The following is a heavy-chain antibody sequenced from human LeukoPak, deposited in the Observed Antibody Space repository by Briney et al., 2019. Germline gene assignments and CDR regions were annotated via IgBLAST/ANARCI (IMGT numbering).Heavy chain of an antibody. CDR3: AKDRDYYGSGSSYFDY. V-gene: IGHV3-74*01. Sequence: GGSLRLSCAASGFTFSSYWMHWVRQAPGKGLMWVSRINTDGSSTTYADSVKGRFTISRDNAKNTVYLQMHSLRAEDTAVYYCAKDRDYYGSGSSYFDYWGQGTLVTVSS. CDR2: INTDGSST. J-gene: IGHJ4*02. CDR1: GFTFSSYW. D-gene: IGHD3-10*01.